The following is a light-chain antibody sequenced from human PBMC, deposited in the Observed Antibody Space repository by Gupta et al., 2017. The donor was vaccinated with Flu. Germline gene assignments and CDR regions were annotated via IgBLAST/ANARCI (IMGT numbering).Light chain of an antibody. CDR3: QQYYSTPRT. J-gene: IGKJ5*01. CDR1: QSVLYSSNNKNY. V-gene: IGKV4-1*01. Sequence: DIGMTQSPDSLAVSLGERATINCKSSQSVLYSSNNKNYLAWYQQKPGQPPKLLIYWASTRESGVPDRFSGSGSGTDFTLTISSLQAEDVAVYYCQQYYSTPRTFGQGTQMEIK. CDR2: WAS.